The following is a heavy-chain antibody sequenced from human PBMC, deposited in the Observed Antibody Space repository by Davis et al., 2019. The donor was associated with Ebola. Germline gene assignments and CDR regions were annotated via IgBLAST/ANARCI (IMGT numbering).Heavy chain of an antibody. Sequence: ASVKVFCKASGYTFTSYGISWVRQAPGQGLEWMGWISAYNGNTNYAQKLQGRVTMTTDTSTSTAYMELRSLRSDDTAVYYCARGITMIEVGWFDPWGQGTLVTVSS. D-gene: IGHD3-22*01. V-gene: IGHV1-18*01. J-gene: IGHJ5*02. CDR2: ISAYNGNT. CDR1: GYTFTSYG. CDR3: ARGITMIEVGWFDP.